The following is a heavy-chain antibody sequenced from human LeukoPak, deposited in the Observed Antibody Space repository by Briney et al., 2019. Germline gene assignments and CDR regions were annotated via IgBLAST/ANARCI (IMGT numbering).Heavy chain of an antibody. V-gene: IGHV3-23*01. Sequence: GGSLRLSCAASGFTFSSYAMTWVRQAPGKGLEWVSGISGSSIGTYYADSVKGRFTISRDNSKNTLNLQMTRLRAEDTAVYYCARGRDGYKPFDYWGQGTLVTVSS. J-gene: IGHJ4*02. D-gene: IGHD5-24*01. CDR2: ISGSSIGT. CDR3: ARGRDGYKPFDY. CDR1: GFTFSSYA.